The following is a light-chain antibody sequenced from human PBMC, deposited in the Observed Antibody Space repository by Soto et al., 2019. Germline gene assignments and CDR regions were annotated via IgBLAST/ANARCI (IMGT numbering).Light chain of an antibody. CDR2: QTS. J-gene: IGKJ1*01. V-gene: IGKV3D-11*01. CDR1: QYINTR. CDR3: HQRQSWHRR. Sequence: EIVLTQSPATLPSFPGDIDTLSCRASQYINTRLAWYQHRPGQTPRLLIYQTSIRAARITARSRPSGSGTDFTLTISDGQPGDFALYSCHQRQSWHRRFGQGAKVDIK.